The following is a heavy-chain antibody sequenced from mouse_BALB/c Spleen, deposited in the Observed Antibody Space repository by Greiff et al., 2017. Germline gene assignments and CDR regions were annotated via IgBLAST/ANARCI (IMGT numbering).Heavy chain of an antibody. CDR1: GYTFTNYW. Sequence: VQLQQSGAELVRPGTSVKISCKASGYTFTNYWLGWVKQRPGHGLEWIGDIYPGGGYTNYNEKFKGKATLTADTSSSTAYMQLSSLTSEDSAVYYGARVEGGISGYYDAMDYWGQGTSVTVSS. J-gene: IGHJ4*01. D-gene: IGHD2-2*01. CDR2: IYPGGGYT. V-gene: IGHV1-63*02. CDR3: ARVEGGISGYYDAMDY.